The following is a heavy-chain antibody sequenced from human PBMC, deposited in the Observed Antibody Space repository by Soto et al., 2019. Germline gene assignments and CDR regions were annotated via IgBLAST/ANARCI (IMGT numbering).Heavy chain of an antibody. Sequence: GGSLRLSCAASGFTFSSYSMNWVRQAPGKGLEWVSSISSSSSYIYYADSVKGRFTISRDNAKNSLYLQMNSLRAEDTAVYYCARDRGRGGRNAFDIWGQGTMVTVSS. CDR2: ISSSSSYI. V-gene: IGHV3-21*01. J-gene: IGHJ3*02. CDR1: GFTFSSYS. D-gene: IGHD2-15*01. CDR3: ARDRGRGGRNAFDI.